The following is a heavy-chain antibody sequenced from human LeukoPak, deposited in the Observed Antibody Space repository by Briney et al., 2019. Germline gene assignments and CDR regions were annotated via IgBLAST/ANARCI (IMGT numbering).Heavy chain of an antibody. CDR1: GFTFSRYG. D-gene: IGHD5-12*01. CDR2: IWHDGSYE. V-gene: IGHV3-33*06. CDR3: AKESDSGYHSEGSKY. J-gene: IGHJ4*02. Sequence: GRSLRLSCAASGFTFSRYGMHWVRQAPGKGLEWVAVIWHDGSYEYYADSVKGRFTISRDSSKNTLYLQMNSLRAEDTAVYSCAKESDSGYHSEGSKYWGLGTLVTVSS.